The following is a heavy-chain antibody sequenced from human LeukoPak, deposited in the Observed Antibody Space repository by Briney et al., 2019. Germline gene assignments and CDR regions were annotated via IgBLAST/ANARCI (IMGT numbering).Heavy chain of an antibody. D-gene: IGHD1-7*01. CDR2: IIENGYDK. J-gene: IGHJ4*02. CDR1: GFTFSSYA. Sequence: GGSLRLSCAASGFTFSSYAMSWVRQAPGKGLEWVSGIIENGYDKYYADSVKGRFTISRDNSKNTLYLQMNSLRADDTAVYYCARDYVTPGITGTTSPLDYWGQGILVSVSS. CDR3: ARDYVTPGITGTTSPLDY. V-gene: IGHV3-23*01.